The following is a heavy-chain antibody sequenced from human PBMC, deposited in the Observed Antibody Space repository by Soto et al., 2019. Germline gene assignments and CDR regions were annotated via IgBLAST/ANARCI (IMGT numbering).Heavy chain of an antibody. CDR3: ARASQTWGLSKHFVP. J-gene: IGHJ2*01. Sequence: QVQLVQSGADVKKPGASVKVSCTASGYSFTNYIITWVRQAPGQGLVWMGWISPYNGNTDYAQKLLGRVTTTTDTSASTVDMEVRRLGSDDAAAYYCARASQTWGLSKHFVPWGRGTLVTVSS. V-gene: IGHV1-18*01. D-gene: IGHD1-26*01. CDR2: ISPYNGNT. CDR1: GYSFTNYI.